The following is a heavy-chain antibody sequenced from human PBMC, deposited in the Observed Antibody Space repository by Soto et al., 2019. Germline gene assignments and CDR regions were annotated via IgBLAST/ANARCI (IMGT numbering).Heavy chain of an antibody. CDR1: RGSISSYC. CDR3: ARGGDLGIFLYFDY. CDR2: IYYSGST. J-gene: IGHJ4*02. Sequence: XATMSVTFSVSRGSISSYCWSCIRQHPGQGLEWIGYIYYSGSTNYNPSLKIRVTISVDTSKNQFSLKLSSVTAADTAMYCCARGGDLGIFLYFDYWGQGTRVTVSS. V-gene: IGHV4-59*01. D-gene: IGHD3-3*01.